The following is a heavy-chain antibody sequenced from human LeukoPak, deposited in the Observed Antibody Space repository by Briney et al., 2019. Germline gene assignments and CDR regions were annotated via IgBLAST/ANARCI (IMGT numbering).Heavy chain of an antibody. CDR2: MNPNSGNT. Sequence: ASVKVSCKASGYTFTSYDINWVRQATGQGLEWMGWMNPNSGNTGYAQKFQGRVTMTRNTSISIAYMELSSLRSEDTAVYYCARGFTMVRGVIIGYWGQGTLVTVSS. D-gene: IGHD3-10*01. CDR1: GYTFTSYD. V-gene: IGHV1-8*01. J-gene: IGHJ4*02. CDR3: ARGFTMVRGVIIGY.